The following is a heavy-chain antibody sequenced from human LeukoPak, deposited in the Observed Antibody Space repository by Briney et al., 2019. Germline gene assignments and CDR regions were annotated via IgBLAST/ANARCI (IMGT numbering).Heavy chain of an antibody. D-gene: IGHD2-2*01. CDR1: GFSVSSNF. Sequence: GGSLRLSCAASGFSVSSNFMNWVRQAPGKGLEWVSVIYSGGSTYYADSVKGRFTISRDNSRNTLYLQMHSLRAEDTAFYYCARDRGSSASLGAFDIWGQGTMVTVSS. J-gene: IGHJ3*02. V-gene: IGHV3-66*01. CDR3: ARDRGSSASLGAFDI. CDR2: IYSGGST.